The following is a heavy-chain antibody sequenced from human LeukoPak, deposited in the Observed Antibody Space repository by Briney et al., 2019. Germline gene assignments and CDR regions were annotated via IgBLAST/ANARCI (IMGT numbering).Heavy chain of an antibody. D-gene: IGHD6-13*01. J-gene: IGHJ4*02. V-gene: IGHV3-21*01. CDR2: ISSSSSYI. Sequence: GGSLRLSCAASGFTFSSYSMNWVRQAPGKGLEWVSSISSSSSYIYYADSVKGRFTISRDNAKNSLYLQMNGLRAEDTAVYYCARSQGIAAAGTFLLDYWGQGTLVTVSS. CDR3: ARSQGIAAAGTFLLDY. CDR1: GFTFSSYS.